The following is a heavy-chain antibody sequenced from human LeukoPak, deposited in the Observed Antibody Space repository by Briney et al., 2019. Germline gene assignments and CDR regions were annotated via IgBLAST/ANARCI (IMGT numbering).Heavy chain of an antibody. D-gene: IGHD7-27*01. V-gene: IGHV1-8*01. CDR3: ARSPRYWGLDY. Sequence: SVKVSCKASGYTFTSYDVNWVRQATGQGLEWMGWVNPNSGNTGYAQKFQGIVTMTRDTSISTFYMELSSLRSEDTAVYYCARSPRYWGLDYLGQGTLVTVSS. CDR1: GYTFTSYD. J-gene: IGHJ4*02. CDR2: VNPNSGNT.